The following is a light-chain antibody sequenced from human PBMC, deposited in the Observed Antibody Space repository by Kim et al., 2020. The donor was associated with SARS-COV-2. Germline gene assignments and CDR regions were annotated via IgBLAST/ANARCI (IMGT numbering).Light chain of an antibody. CDR1: KLGDKY. CDR3: QAWDSSTVV. CDR2: QDS. V-gene: IGLV3-1*01. J-gene: IGLJ2*01. Sequence: ASPGKTASISCSGDKLGDKYACWYQQRPGQSPVLVIYQDSKRPSGIPERFSGSNSGNTATLTISGTQAMDEADYYCQAWDSSTVVFGGGTQLTVL.